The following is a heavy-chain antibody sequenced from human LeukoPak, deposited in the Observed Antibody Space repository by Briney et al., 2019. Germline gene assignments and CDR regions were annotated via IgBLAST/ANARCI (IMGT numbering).Heavy chain of an antibody. CDR2: IYYSGST. V-gene: IGHV4-30-4*01. CDR1: GGSISSGDYY. J-gene: IGHJ4*02. Sequence: SETLSLTCTVSGGSISSGDYYWSWIRQPPGKGLEWIGYIYYSGSTYYNPSLKSRVTISVDTSKNQFSLKLSSVTAADTAVYYCAREGYDSSGYYRPGPTNFDYWGQGTLVTVSS. CDR3: AREGYDSSGYYRPGPTNFDY. D-gene: IGHD3-22*01.